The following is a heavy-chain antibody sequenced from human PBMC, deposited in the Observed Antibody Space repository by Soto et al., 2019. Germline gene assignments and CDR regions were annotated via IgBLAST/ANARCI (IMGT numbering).Heavy chain of an antibody. J-gene: IGHJ4*02. Sequence: GGSLRLSCAASGFTFSSYAMSWVRQAPGKGLEWVSAISGSGGSTYYADSVKGRFTISRDNSKNTLYLQMNSLRAEDTAVYYCARRRAAAGIPDFDYWGQGTLVTVSS. CDR1: GFTFSSYA. CDR2: ISGSGGST. D-gene: IGHD6-13*01. V-gene: IGHV3-23*01. CDR3: ARRRAAAGIPDFDY.